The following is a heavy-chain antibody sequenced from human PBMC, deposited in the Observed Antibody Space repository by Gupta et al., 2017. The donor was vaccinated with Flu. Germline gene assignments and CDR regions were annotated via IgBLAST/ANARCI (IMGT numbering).Heavy chain of an antibody. J-gene: IGHJ4*02. D-gene: IGHD2-15*01. Sequence: FSMYAINWGRQAPGQGLEWMGGIIPVFGPTNYAQKFQGRVTITADESTSTAYMEISSLRSEDTAVYYCARKGGGHCSGGSCYSFDFWGQGTLVTVSS. CDR3: ARKGGGHCSGGSCYSFDF. V-gene: IGHV1-69*01. CDR1: FSMYA. CDR2: IIPVFGPT.